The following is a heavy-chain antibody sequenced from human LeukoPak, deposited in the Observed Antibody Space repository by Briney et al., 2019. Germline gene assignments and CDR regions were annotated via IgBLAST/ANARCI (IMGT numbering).Heavy chain of an antibody. Sequence: GGSLRLSCAASGFTVSSNYMSWVRQAPGKGLEWVSVTYSGGSTYYADSVKGRFTISRDNSKNTLYLQMNSLRAEDTAVYYCARGTSGWSPAPFDYWGQGTLVTVSS. D-gene: IGHD6-19*01. V-gene: IGHV3-53*01. CDR1: GFTVSSNY. CDR2: TYSGGST. CDR3: ARGTSGWSPAPFDY. J-gene: IGHJ4*02.